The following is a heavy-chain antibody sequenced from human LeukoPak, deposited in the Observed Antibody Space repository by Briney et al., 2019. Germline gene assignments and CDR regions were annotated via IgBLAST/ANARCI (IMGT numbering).Heavy chain of an antibody. D-gene: IGHD3-22*01. CDR3: ARESRTYICSGYSYDY. CDR2: IYTSGST. J-gene: IGHJ4*02. V-gene: IGHV4-4*07. Sequence: SETLSLTCTVSGGSINNYYWGWIRQPAGKGLEWIGRIYTSGSTDYNPSLKSRVTLSVDTSTSQFSLRLASVTAADTAMYYCARESRTYICSGYSYDYWGQGTLVTVSS. CDR1: GGSINNYY.